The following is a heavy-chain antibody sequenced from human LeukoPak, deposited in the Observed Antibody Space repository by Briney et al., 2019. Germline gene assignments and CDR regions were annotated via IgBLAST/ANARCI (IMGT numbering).Heavy chain of an antibody. J-gene: IGHJ4*02. CDR2: ISNVGSNE. D-gene: IGHD1-1*01. CDR3: AKGEGTFAY. V-gene: IGHV3-30*04. CDR1: GFAFSTYQ. Sequence: PGGSLRLSCAASGFAFSTYQMHWVRQAPGKGLGWVAVISNVGSNEYYADSVKGRFTISRDNSKNTLYLQMDSLRAEDTAVYYCAKGEGTFAYWGQGTLVTVSS.